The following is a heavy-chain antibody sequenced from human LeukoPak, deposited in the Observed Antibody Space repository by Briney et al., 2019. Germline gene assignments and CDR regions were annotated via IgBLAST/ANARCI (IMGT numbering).Heavy chain of an antibody. D-gene: IGHD1-26*01. Sequence: PGGSLRLSCAASGFTFSSYAMSWVRQAPGKGLEWVSAVSGSGGSIYYADSVKGRFTISRDNSKNTLHLQMNSLRAEDTAVYYCAKDMSGTLGYYGMDVWGQGTTVTVSS. CDR3: AKDMSGTLGYYGMDV. J-gene: IGHJ6*02. CDR2: VSGSGGSI. V-gene: IGHV3-23*01. CDR1: GFTFSSYA.